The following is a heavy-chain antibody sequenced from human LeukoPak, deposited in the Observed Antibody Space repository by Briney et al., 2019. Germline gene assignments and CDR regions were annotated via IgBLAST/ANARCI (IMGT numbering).Heavy chain of an antibody. CDR3: ARVRFGGDFWSGYYTETPFDY. J-gene: IGHJ4*02. V-gene: IGHV4-59*12. Sequence: SETLSLTCTVSGGSISPYYWSWIRQPPEGGLEWIGYVSYSGSTKYIPSLRSRLTISEDPSKNQVSLRLSSVTAADTAVYYCARVRFGGDFWSGYYTETPFDYWGQGTLVTVSS. D-gene: IGHD3-3*01. CDR1: GGSISPYY. CDR2: VSYSGST.